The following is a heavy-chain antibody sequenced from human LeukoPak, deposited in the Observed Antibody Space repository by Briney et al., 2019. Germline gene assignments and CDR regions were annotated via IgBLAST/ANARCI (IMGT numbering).Heavy chain of an antibody. Sequence: GSLRLSCAASGFTFSSYAMSWVRQAPGKGLEWVSAISGSGGSTYYADSVKGRFTISRDNPKNTLYLQMNSLRAEDTAVYYCAKDRGYCSSTSCYLNFQHWGQGTLVTVSS. CDR2: ISGSGGST. CDR1: GFTFSSYA. CDR3: AKDRGYCSSTSCYLNFQH. J-gene: IGHJ1*01. D-gene: IGHD2-2*01. V-gene: IGHV3-23*01.